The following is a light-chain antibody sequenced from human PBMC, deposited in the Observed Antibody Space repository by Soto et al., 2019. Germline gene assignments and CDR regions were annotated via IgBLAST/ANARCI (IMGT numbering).Light chain of an antibody. CDR3: LQDYTYPWT. CDR1: QRISNW. J-gene: IGKJ1*01. V-gene: IGKV1-5*01. Sequence: DIQMTQSPSTLSASVGDKVTITCRASQRISNWLAWYQQKPGKAPKLLIYDASSLESGVPSRFSGSGAGTRFTLTISSLQPEDFATYYCLQDYTYPWTFGQGTKVEMK. CDR2: DAS.